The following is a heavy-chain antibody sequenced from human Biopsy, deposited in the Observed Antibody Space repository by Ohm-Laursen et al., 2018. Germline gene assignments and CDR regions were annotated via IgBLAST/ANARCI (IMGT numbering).Heavy chain of an antibody. CDR2: INHSGRT. CDR1: GESFNGYY. D-gene: IGHD2-15*01. V-gene: IGHV4-34*01. CDR3: GNEVHGRDY. Sequence: SDTLSLTCAVYGESFNGYYWSWIRQTPGKGLEWIGEINHSGRTNYNPSLKSRVTISVDTSKNQFSLKVRSVTAADTAVYFCGNEVHGRDYWGLGALVTVSS. J-gene: IGHJ4*02.